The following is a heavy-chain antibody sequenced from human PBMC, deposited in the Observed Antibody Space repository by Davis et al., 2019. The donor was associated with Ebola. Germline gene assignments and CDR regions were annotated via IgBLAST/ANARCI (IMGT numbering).Heavy chain of an antibody. Sequence: SGPTLVKPTQTLTLTCTFSVFSLRTSGMGVGWIRQPPGKALEWLALIYWDDDKRYRPSLKSRLTITKDTSKNQVVLTMINMDPVDTATYYCAHRLGRFGEWNFDYWGLGTLVTVSS. V-gene: IGHV2-5*02. J-gene: IGHJ4*02. CDR1: VFSLRTSGMG. D-gene: IGHD3-10*01. CDR2: IYWDDDK. CDR3: AHRLGRFGEWNFDY.